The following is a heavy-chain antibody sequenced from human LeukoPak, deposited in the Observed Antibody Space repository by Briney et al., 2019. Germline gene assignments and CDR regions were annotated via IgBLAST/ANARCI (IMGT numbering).Heavy chain of an antibody. CDR2: IFTSGST. Sequence: RSETLSLTCTVSGASISSYYRSWVRQPPGKGLEWIGYIFTSGSTNYNPPLKSRVTISRDTSKTQFSLKLSSVTAADTAVYYCARPLDGGYYFDDWGQGNLVTVSS. CDR3: ARPLDGGYYFDD. D-gene: IGHD4-23*01. J-gene: IGHJ4*02. CDR1: GASISSYY. V-gene: IGHV4-4*09.